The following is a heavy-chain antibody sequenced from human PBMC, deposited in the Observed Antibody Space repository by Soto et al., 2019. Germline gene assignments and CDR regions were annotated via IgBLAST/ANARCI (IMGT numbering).Heavy chain of an antibody. CDR3: AKCMQAYWNYDAHHI. V-gene: IGHV3-23*01. CDR2: ITATGGNT. CDR1: GFTFSTYS. Sequence: GGSLRLSCAASGFTFSTYSMTWVRQAPGKGLEWVAHITATGGNTYYADSVRGRFTISRDTSGNTLYLQMNSLRAEDTALYYCAKCMQAYWNYDAHHIWGQGTMVAVSS. J-gene: IGHJ3*02. D-gene: IGHD1-7*01.